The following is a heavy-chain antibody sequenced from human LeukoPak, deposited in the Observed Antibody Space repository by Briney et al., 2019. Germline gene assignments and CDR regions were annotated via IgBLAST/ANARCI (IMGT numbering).Heavy chain of an antibody. D-gene: IGHD5-24*01. CDR2: INPSGCST. J-gene: IGHJ1*01. CDR3: ATGRDGYNSEYFQH. Sequence: ASVKVSCKASGGTFSSYAISWVRQAPGQGLEWMGIINPSGCSTHYPQKFQGRVTMTRDTSTSTVYMELSSLRSEDTAVYFCATGRDGYNSEYFQHWGQGTLVTVSS. CDR1: GGTFSSYA. V-gene: IGHV1-46*01.